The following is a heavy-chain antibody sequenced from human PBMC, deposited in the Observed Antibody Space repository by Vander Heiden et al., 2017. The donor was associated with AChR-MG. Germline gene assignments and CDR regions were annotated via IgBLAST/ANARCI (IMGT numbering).Heavy chain of an antibody. CDR3: AKELMTTVTWGFDY. J-gene: IGHJ4*02. CDR2: ISWNSGSI. Sequence: EVQLVESGGGLVHPGRSLRLSCAASGFTFDDYARNWVRQAPGKGLEWVSGISWNSGSIGYADSVKGRFTISRDNAKNSLYLQMNSLRAEDTALYYCAKELMTTVTWGFDYWGQGTLVTVSS. D-gene: IGHD4-17*01. CDR1: GFTFDDYA. V-gene: IGHV3-9*01.